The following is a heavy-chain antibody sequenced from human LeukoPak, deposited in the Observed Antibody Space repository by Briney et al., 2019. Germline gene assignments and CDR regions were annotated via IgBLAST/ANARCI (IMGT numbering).Heavy chain of an antibody. CDR3: ARRYRNWNDEDDAFDI. CDR1: GGSISSYY. Sequence: SETLSLTCTVSGGSISSYYWSWIRQPPGKGLEWIGYIYYSGSTNYNPSLKSRVTISADTSKNQFSLKLSSVTAADTAVYYCARRYRNWNDEDDAFDIWGQGTMVTVSS. V-gene: IGHV4-59*08. D-gene: IGHD1-20*01. J-gene: IGHJ3*02. CDR2: IYYSGST.